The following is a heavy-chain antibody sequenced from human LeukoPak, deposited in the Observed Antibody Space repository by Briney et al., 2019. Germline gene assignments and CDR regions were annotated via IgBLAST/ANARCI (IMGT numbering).Heavy chain of an antibody. CDR3: ARDRRITMVRGVYYFDY. Sequence: EASVKVSCKGSGYTFTSYGISWVRQGPGQGVEGMGWISAYNGNTNYAQKLQGRVTMTTDASTSTAYMELRSLRSDDTAVYYCARDRRITMVRGVYYFDYWGQGTLVTVSS. J-gene: IGHJ4*02. D-gene: IGHD3-10*01. V-gene: IGHV1-18*01. CDR1: GYTFTSYG. CDR2: ISAYNGNT.